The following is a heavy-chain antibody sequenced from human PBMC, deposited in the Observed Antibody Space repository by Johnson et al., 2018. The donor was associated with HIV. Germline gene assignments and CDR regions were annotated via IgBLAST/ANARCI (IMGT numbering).Heavy chain of an antibody. D-gene: IGHD2-2*01. CDR3: SIDPIFLGYWYHSSP. CDR2: IRSKANSYAT. J-gene: IGHJ3*01. Sequence: EVQLVESGGGLVQPGGSLKLSCAASGFTFSGSAMHWVRQASGKGLEWVGRIRSKANSYATAYAASVKGRFTISRDDSKNTMYLQMNSLKTDDTAVYFCSIDPIFLGYWYHSSPWGEGTMVTVSA. CDR1: GFTFSGSA. V-gene: IGHV3-73*02.